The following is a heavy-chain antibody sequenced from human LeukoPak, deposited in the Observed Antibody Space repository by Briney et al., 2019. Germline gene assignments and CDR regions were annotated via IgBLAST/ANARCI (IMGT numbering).Heavy chain of an antibody. Sequence: SETLSLTCTVSGGSISNYYWSWIRQSAGKGLEWIGRIYTSGSTNYNPSLKSRVSMSVDTSKNQFSLRLRSVTAADTAVYYCARESGYYHDTSGYTFDYWGQGILVTVSS. D-gene: IGHD3-22*01. J-gene: IGHJ4*02. CDR1: GGSISNYY. CDR2: IYTSGST. CDR3: ARESGYYHDTSGYTFDY. V-gene: IGHV4-4*07.